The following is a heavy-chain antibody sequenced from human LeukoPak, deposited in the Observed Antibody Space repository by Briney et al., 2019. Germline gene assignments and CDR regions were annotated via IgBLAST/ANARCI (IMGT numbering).Heavy chain of an antibody. V-gene: IGHV4-34*01. CDR3: ARPDYGGNPSHFDY. Sequence: SETLSLTCAVYGGSFSGYYWSWIRQPPGKGLEWIGEINHSGSTNYNPSLKSQVTISVDTSKNQFSLKLSSVTAADTAVYYCARPDYGGNPSHFDYWGQGTLVTVSS. CDR1: GGSFSGYY. D-gene: IGHD4-17*01. CDR2: INHSGST. J-gene: IGHJ4*02.